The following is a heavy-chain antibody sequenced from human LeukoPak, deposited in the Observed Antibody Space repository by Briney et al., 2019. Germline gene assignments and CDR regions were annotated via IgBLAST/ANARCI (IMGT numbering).Heavy chain of an antibody. Sequence: GGSLRLSCAASGVTFSSYWMSWVRQAPGKGLEWVANIKQDGSEKYYVDSVKGRFTISRDNAKNSLYLQMNRLRAEDTAVYYCARETATAMVPPFDYWGQGTLVTVSS. CDR2: IKQDGSEK. V-gene: IGHV3-7*01. D-gene: IGHD5-18*01. CDR3: ARETATAMVPPFDY. J-gene: IGHJ4*02. CDR1: GVTFSSYW.